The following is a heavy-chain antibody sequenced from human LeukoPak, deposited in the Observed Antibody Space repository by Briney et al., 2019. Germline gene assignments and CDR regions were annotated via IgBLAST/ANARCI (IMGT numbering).Heavy chain of an antibody. J-gene: IGHJ5*02. Sequence: GGSLRLSCAASGFTFSSYAMSWVRQAPGKGLEWVSAISGSGGSTYYADSVKGRFTISRDNSKNTLYLQMNSLRAEDTAVYYCAKDVMGQQQLVFQHNWFDPWGQGTLVTGSS. V-gene: IGHV3-23*01. CDR1: GFTFSSYA. CDR2: ISGSGGST. D-gene: IGHD6-13*01. CDR3: AKDVMGQQQLVFQHNWFDP.